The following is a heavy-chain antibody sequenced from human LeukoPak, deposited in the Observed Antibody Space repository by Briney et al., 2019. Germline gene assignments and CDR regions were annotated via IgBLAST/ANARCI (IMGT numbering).Heavy chain of an antibody. D-gene: IGHD2-15*01. CDR2: IYTSGST. CDR1: GGSISSYY. J-gene: IGHJ3*02. CDR3: ARARYCSGGGCYSYAFDI. V-gene: IGHV4-4*07. Sequence: SETLSLTCTVSGGSISSYYWSWIRQPAGEGLEWIGRIYTSGSTNYNPSLKSRVTMSVDTSKNQFSLKLSSVTAADTAVYYCARARYCSGGGCYSYAFDIWGQGTMVTVSS.